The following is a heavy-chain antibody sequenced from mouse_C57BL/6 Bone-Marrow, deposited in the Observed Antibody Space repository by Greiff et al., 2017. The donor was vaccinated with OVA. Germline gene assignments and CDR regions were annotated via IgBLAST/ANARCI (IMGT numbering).Heavy chain of an antibody. CDR3: ARYPFAY. Sequence: VKPQQSGAELARPGASVKLSCKASGYTFTSYGISWVKQRTGQGLEWIGEIYPRSGNTYYNEKFKGKATLTADKSSSTAYMELRSLTSEDSAVYFCARYPFAYWGQGTLVTVSA. CDR2: IYPRSGNT. CDR1: GYTFTSYG. J-gene: IGHJ3*01. V-gene: IGHV1-81*01.